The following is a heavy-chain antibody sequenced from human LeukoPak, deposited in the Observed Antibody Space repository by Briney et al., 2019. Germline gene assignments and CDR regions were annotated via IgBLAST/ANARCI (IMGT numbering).Heavy chain of an antibody. V-gene: IGHV4-39*01. CDR1: GGSIGSSNYF. J-gene: IGHJ4*02. CDR3: ARHEEEDGYNAKTFDY. Sequence: SETLSLTCSVSGGSIGSSNYFWGWIRQTPGMGLEWIGSIYYSGTIYYNPSLKSRVTISVDTSKNQFSLRLRSVTAADTAVYYCARHEEEDGYNAKTFDYWGQGTLVTVSS. CDR2: IYYSGTI. D-gene: IGHD5-24*01.